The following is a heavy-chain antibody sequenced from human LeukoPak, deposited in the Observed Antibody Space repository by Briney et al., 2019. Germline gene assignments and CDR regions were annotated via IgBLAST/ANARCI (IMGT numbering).Heavy chain of an antibody. D-gene: IGHD6-6*01. V-gene: IGHV1-69*13. J-gene: IGHJ5*02. Sequence: GASVKVSCKASGGTFSSYAISWVRQAPGQGLEWMGGIIPIFGTANYAQKFQGRVTITADESTSTAYMELSSLRSEDTAVYYCARGVARRLNWFDPWGQGTLVTVSS. CDR2: IIPIFGTA. CDR3: ARGVARRLNWFDP. CDR1: GGTFSSYA.